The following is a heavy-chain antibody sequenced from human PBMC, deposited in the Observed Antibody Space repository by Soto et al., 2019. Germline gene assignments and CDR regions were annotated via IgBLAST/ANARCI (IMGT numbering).Heavy chain of an antibody. V-gene: IGHV3-7*01. CDR1: GFTFTNHW. D-gene: IGHD2-21*01. CDR2: INQGGSEK. J-gene: IGHJ6*04. CDR3: ARVVGYCGGSSGYHQNKFYQYV. Sequence: EVQLVESGGGLVQPGGSLRLSCAASGFTFTNHWMSWVRQAPGKGLEWVANINQGGSEKYYVDSVKGRFTISTDNAKNSLYLQMNSLRGEDTAVYPCARVVGYCGGSSGYHQNKFYQYVWGKVTTVTVSA.